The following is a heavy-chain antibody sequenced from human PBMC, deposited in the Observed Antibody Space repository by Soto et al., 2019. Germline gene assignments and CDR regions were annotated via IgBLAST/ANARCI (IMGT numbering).Heavy chain of an antibody. CDR2: IYYSGST. V-gene: IGHV4-59*08. CDR3: ARQSGYSSGWLPD. J-gene: IGHJ4*02. D-gene: IGHD6-19*01. CDR1: GGSISSYY. Sequence: SETLSLTCTVSGGSISSYYWSWIRQPPGKGLEWIGYIYYSGSTNYNPSLKSRVTISVDTSKNQFSLKLSSVTAADTAVYYCARQSGYSSGWLPDWGQGTLVTVSS.